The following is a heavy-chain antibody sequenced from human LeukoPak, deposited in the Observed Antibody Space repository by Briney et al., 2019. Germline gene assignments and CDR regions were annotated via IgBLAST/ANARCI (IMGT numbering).Heavy chain of an antibody. CDR1: GFPDSSNY. D-gene: IGHD2-8*01. CDR2: IYSGCST. Sequence: PGGSLRLSCAASGFPDSSNYMRWVRQAPGKGLEGVSVIYSGCSTYYADSVKGRFTISRDNSKDTLYLQMNSLRAEDTAVYYCARDRRVYAFDIWGQGTMVTVSS. V-gene: IGHV3-53*01. CDR3: ARDRRVYAFDI. J-gene: IGHJ3*02.